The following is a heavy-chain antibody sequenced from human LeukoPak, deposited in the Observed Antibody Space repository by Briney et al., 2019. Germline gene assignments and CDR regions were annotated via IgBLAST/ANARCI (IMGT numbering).Heavy chain of an antibody. CDR1: KFIFSSYA. J-gene: IGHJ4*02. CDR2: ISGSGRST. Sequence: PGGSLRLSCAASKFIFSSYAMSWVRQAPGKGLEWVSGISGSGRSTYYADSVKGRFTISRDNSNNTLYLQMSSLRAEDTAVYYCAKGRYDSSGYYLDFWGQGTLVTVSS. D-gene: IGHD3-22*01. V-gene: IGHV3-23*01. CDR3: AKGRYDSSGYYLDF.